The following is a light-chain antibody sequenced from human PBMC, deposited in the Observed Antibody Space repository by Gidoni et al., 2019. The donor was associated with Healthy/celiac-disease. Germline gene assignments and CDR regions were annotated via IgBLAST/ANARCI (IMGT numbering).Light chain of an antibody. V-gene: IGKV1-39*01. CDR3: QQSYSTPFT. CDR1: QSISSY. J-gene: IGKJ3*01. Sequence: IQMTQSPSSLSASVGDRVTITCRASQSISSYLNWYQQKPGKAPKLLIYAASSLHSGVPSRFSGSGSGTDFTLTISSLQPEDFATYYCQQSYSTPFTFGPGTKVDIK. CDR2: AAS.